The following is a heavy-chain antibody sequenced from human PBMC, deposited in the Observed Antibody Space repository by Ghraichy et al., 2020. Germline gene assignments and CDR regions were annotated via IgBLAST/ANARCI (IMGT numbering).Heavy chain of an antibody. Sequence: GGSLRLSCTASGFTFGDYAMSWFRQAPGKGLEWVGFIRSKAYGGTTECAASVKGRFTISRDDSKSIAYLQMNSLKTEDTAVYYCTRFVWFAPRGYWGQGTLVTVSS. J-gene: IGHJ4*02. CDR1: GFTFGDYA. CDR3: TRFVWFAPRGY. V-gene: IGHV3-49*03. D-gene: IGHD3-10*01. CDR2: IRSKAYGGTT.